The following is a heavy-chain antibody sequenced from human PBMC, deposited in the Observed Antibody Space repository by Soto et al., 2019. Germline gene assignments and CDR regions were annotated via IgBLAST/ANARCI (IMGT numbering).Heavy chain of an antibody. Sequence: GASVNVSSKSSGYLFSAYAMHWVRLGPGQGLEWMGVVNPSGGSTNYAQNFQGRVTMTRDTSTTTIYMELSSLRSDDTAIYYCAREENCSGGTCYSEYFHRWGQGTLVTVSS. CDR1: GYLFSAYA. V-gene: IGHV1-46*01. CDR2: VNPSGGST. J-gene: IGHJ1*01. CDR3: AREENCSGGTCYSEYFHR. D-gene: IGHD2-15*01.